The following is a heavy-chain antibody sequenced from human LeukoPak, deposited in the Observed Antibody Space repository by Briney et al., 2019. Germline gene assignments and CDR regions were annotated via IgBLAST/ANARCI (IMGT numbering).Heavy chain of an antibody. CDR3: AVFITMIGTDY. D-gene: IGHD3-22*01. J-gene: IGHJ4*02. Sequence: ASVKVSCKASGGTFSSYAISWVRQAPGQGLEWMGGIIPILGTANYAQKFQGRVTITTDESTSTAYMELSSLRSEDTAVYYCAVFITMIGTDYWGQGTLVTVSS. CDR2: IIPILGTA. V-gene: IGHV1-69*05. CDR1: GGTFSSYA.